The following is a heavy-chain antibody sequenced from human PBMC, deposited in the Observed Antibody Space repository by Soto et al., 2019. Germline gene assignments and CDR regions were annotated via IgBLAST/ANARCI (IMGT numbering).Heavy chain of an antibody. CDR3: ADGDYLNGLSYREIKWFDP. J-gene: IGHJ5*02. V-gene: IGHV4-59*01. CDR1: SGSISSYY. D-gene: IGHD2-8*01. Sequence: PAETLSLTCTVSSGSISSYYWSWIRQPPGKGLEWIGYIHYTGNTNSNPSLKGRVTLSIDPSWNQFSLKLRSVTAADTAVYYCADGDYLNGLSYREIKWFDPWGQGTPVTISS. CDR2: IHYTGNT.